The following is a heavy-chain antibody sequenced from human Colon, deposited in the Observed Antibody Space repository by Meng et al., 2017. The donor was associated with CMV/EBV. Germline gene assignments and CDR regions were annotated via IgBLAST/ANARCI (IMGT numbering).Heavy chain of an antibody. CDR2: IAPIFGTI. Sequence: QVQLVQSGDEVKKPGSSVKVSCKISVDIISRQTVSWVRQAPGQGLEWMGKIAPIFGTIKYAEKFQGRVTITADHPTSTVYMELISLRSDDTAVYYCARDWAWTHDYWGQGTLVTVSS. D-gene: IGHD1-1*01. V-gene: IGHV1-69*08. CDR1: VDIISRQT. CDR3: ARDWAWTHDY. J-gene: IGHJ4*02.